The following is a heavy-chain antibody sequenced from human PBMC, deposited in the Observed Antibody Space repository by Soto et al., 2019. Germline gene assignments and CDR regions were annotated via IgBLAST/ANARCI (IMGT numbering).Heavy chain of an antibody. CDR2: IVVGSGNT. J-gene: IGHJ3*02. Sequence: SVKVSCKASGFTFTSSAVQWVRQARGQRLEWIGWIVVGSGNTNYAQKFQERVTITRDMSTGTAYMELSSLRSEDTAVYYCAAAGKVDDAFDIWGQGTMVTVSS. CDR1: GFTFTSSA. V-gene: IGHV1-58*01. CDR3: AAAGKVDDAFDI.